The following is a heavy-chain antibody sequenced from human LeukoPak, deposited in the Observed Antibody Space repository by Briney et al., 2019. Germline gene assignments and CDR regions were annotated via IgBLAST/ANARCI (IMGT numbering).Heavy chain of an antibody. CDR3: ARAGYVYYYDS. Sequence: PGGSLRLSCAASGFTFSSYWMHWVRQDPGKGLVWVSRIKSDGSITSYADSVKGRFTISRDNAKNTLYLQMNSLRAEDTAVYYCARAGYVYYYDSWGQGTLVTVSS. CDR1: GFTFSSYW. CDR2: IKSDGSIT. J-gene: IGHJ4*02. D-gene: IGHD3-22*01. V-gene: IGHV3-74*01.